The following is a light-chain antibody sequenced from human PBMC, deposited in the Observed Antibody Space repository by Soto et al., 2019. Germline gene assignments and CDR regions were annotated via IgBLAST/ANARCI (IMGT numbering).Light chain of an antibody. CDR3: SSYTSSSTRV. Sequence: QSVLTQPASVSGSPGQSITISCTGTSSDVGGYNYVSWYQQHPGKAPKLMIYDVSNRPSGVSNRFSGSKSGNTASLTISGLQAEDEADYYCSSYTSSSTRVFGTGTKVTFL. CDR2: DVS. V-gene: IGLV2-14*01. CDR1: SSDVGGYNY. J-gene: IGLJ1*01.